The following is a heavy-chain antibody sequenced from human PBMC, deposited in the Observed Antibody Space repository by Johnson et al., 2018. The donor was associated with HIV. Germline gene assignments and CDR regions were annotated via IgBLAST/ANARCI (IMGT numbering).Heavy chain of an antibody. CDR3: ARACRDGYTCDAFDI. V-gene: IGHV3-66*01. Sequence: VQLVESGGGLVQPGGSLRLSCAASGFTFSGYDMHWVRQATGKGLEWVANIKQDGSTYYTDSVRGRFTISRDNSKNTLYLQMNSLRAEDTAVYYCARACRDGYTCDAFDIWGQGTIVTVSS. CDR2: IKQDGST. J-gene: IGHJ3*02. CDR1: GFTFSGYD. D-gene: IGHD5-24*01.